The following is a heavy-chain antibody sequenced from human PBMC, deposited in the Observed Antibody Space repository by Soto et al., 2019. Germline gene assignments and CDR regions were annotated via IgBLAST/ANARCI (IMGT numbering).Heavy chain of an antibody. CDR1: GYNFMRYG. CDR2: INVDNGET. CDR3: ARWISGGYSDWFDP. V-gene: IGHV1-18*04. D-gene: IGHD1-26*01. J-gene: IGHJ5*02. Sequence: QVQLVQSGAEVKKPGASVKVSCKASGYNFMRYGFTWVRQAPGQGLEWMGWINVDNGETKYPQKIQGRVTMTTDTNTSTVYMELRSMTSDDTAVYYCARWISGGYSDWFDPWGHGTLVTVSS.